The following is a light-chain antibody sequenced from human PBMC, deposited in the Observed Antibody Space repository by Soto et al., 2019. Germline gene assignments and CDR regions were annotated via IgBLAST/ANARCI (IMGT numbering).Light chain of an antibody. CDR1: QIGSPSY. CDR3: QHFGSPQWT. J-gene: IGKJ1*01. Sequence: EVVRTQSPGTLSMSRGEIDILSCRISQIGSPSYLAWYQQRPGQPPKLLIYGVSTRANGVPDRFSGTGSGTDFTLAIRRLEPDDSAVYYCQHFGSPQWTFGQGTKVDI. V-gene: IGKV3-20*01. CDR2: GVS.